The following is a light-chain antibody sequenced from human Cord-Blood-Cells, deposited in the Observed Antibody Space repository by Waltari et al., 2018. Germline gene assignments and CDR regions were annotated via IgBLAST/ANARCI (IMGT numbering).Light chain of an antibody. J-gene: IGLJ2*01. CDR1: SSDVGGYNY. CDR3: SSYTSSSTLV. CDR2: DVS. V-gene: IGLV2-14*01. Sequence: QSALTQPASVSGSPGQSITISCTGTSSDVGGYNYVSWYQQHQGKAPKLMIYDVSNRPSGVSNRFSGSKSGNTASLTISGLQAVDEADYYCSSYTSSSTLVFGGGTKLTVL.